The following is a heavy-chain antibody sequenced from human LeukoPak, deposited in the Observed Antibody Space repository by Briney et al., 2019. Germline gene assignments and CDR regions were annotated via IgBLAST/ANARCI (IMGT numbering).Heavy chain of an antibody. V-gene: IGHV3-30*04. Sequence: GGSLRLSCAASGFTFSNYAIHWVCQAPGKGLEWVAVISYDGSNKYYADSVKGRFTISRDNSKNTLYLQMNSLRAEDTAVYYCAGDFRAGGVTSKAFDIWGQGTMVTVSS. D-gene: IGHD3-16*01. CDR1: GFTFSNYA. CDR2: ISYDGSNK. CDR3: AGDFRAGGVTSKAFDI. J-gene: IGHJ3*02.